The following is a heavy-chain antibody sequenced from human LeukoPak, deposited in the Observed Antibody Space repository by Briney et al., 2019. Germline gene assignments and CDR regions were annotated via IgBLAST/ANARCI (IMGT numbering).Heavy chain of an antibody. CDR3: TRVGYIDEGIDY. Sequence: GGSLRLSCAASGFTFSDYWMSWVRQVPGKGLEWVANMKQDGSEKYYVDSVKGRFTISRDNAKNSLYLQMNSLRAEDTAIYYCTRVGYIDEGIDYWGQGTLVTVSS. CDR1: GFTFSDYW. J-gene: IGHJ4*02. V-gene: IGHV3-7*04. CDR2: MKQDGSEK. D-gene: IGHD5-24*01.